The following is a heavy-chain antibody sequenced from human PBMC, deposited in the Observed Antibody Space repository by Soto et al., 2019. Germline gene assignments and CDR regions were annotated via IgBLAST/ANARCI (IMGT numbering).Heavy chain of an antibody. J-gene: IGHJ6*02. CDR3: ARDLGAVAGTSYYGMDV. V-gene: IGHV1-46*01. Sequence: ASVKVSCKASGYTFTSYYMHWVRQAPGQGLEWMGIINPSGGSTSYAQKFQGRVTMTRDTSTSTVYMELSSLRSEDTAVYYCARDLGAVAGTSYYGMDVWGQGTSVTLSS. CDR1: GYTFTSYY. CDR2: INPSGGST. D-gene: IGHD6-19*01.